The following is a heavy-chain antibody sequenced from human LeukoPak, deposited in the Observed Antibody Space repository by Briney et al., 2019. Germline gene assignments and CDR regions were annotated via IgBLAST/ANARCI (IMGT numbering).Heavy chain of an antibody. CDR3: ARQGYSSGWYSSYYYYYMDV. V-gene: IGHV4-34*01. CDR1: GGSFSGYY. CDR2: INHSGST. D-gene: IGHD6-19*01. Sequence: SETLSLTCAVYGGSFSGYYWSWIRQPPGKGLEWIGEINHSGSTNYNPSLKSRVTISVDTSKNQFSLRLSSVTAADTAVYYCARQGYSSGWYSSYYYYYMDVWGKGTTVTISS. J-gene: IGHJ6*03.